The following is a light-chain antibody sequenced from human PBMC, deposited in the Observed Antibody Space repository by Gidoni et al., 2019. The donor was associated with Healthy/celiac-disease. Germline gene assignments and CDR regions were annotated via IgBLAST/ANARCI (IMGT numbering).Light chain of an antibody. CDR3: QVWDSSSGV. Sequence: SSVLTQPPSVSVAPGKTARITCGGNNIGSKSVHWYQQKPGQAPVLVIYYDSDRPSGIPERFSGSNSGNTATLTISRVEAGDEADYYCQVWDSSSGVFGGGTKLTVL. V-gene: IGLV3-21*04. CDR1: NIGSKS. CDR2: YDS. J-gene: IGLJ3*02.